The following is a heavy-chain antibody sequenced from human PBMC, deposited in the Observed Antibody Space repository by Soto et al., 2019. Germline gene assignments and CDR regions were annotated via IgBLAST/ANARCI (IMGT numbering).Heavy chain of an antibody. CDR1: GGSFSGYY. D-gene: IGHD1-26*01. J-gene: IGHJ6*02. CDR3: GRRPKSGSFHYYGVDV. CDR2: INHSGST. V-gene: IGHV4-34*01. Sequence: TLSLTCAVYGGSFSGYYLSWIRQPPGKGLEWIGEINHSGSTNYNPSLKSRVTISVDTSKNQFSLNLSSVTAADTAVYYCGRRPKSGSFHYYGVDVWGRGTTVTVSS.